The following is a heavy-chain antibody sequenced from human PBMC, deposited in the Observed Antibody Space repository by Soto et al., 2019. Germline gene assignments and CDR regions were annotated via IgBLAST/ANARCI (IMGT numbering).Heavy chain of an antibody. CDR3: ASAWFGELLNWFDP. CDR1: GFTFSSYA. V-gene: IGHV3-30-3*01. J-gene: IGHJ5*02. Sequence: QVQLVESGGGVVQPGRSLRLSCAASGFTFSSYAMHWVRQAPGKGLEWVAVISYDGSNKYYADSVKGRFTISRDNSKNTLYLQMNSLRAEDTAVYYCASAWFGELLNWFDPWGQGTLVTVSS. D-gene: IGHD3-10*01. CDR2: ISYDGSNK.